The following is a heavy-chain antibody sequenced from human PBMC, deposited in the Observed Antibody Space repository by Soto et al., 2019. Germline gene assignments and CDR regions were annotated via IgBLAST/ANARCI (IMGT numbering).Heavy chain of an antibody. CDR3: ARGLAVPDAGSWEFDL. CDR1: GYSFTGYY. D-gene: IGHD3-10*01. CDR2: INPNSGAT. Sequence: QMQLVQSGAEVKPPGASVKVSCKASGYSFTGYYLNWVRQAPGQGLEWMGWINPNSGATNYVEKFQGWLTMARDTCISTAYLKMKRLRSDATAVYFCARGLAVPDAGSWEFDLRGRGTLVTVSS. J-gene: IGHJ2*01. V-gene: IGHV1-2*04.